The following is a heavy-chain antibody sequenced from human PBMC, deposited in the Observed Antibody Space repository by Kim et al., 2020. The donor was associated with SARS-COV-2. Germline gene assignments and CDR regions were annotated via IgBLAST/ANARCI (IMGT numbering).Heavy chain of an antibody. CDR3: ARHGSSSWYYYGMDV. J-gene: IGHJ6*02. CDR1: GYSFTSYW. V-gene: IGHV5-51*01. D-gene: IGHD6-13*01. Sequence: GESLKISCKGSGYSFTSYWIGWVRQMPGKGLEWMGIIYPGDSDTRYSPSFQGQVTISADKSISTAYLQWSSLKASDTAMYYCARHGSSSWYYYGMDVWGQGTTVTVSS. CDR2: IYPGDSDT.